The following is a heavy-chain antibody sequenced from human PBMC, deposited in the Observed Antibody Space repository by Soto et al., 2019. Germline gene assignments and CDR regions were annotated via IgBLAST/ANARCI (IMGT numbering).Heavy chain of an antibody. CDR3: AREVVVPAAMNGYYYYYGMDV. CDR2: IYYSGST. CDR1: GGSISSYY. V-gene: IGHV4-59*01. J-gene: IGHJ6*02. Sequence: QVQLQESGPGLVKPSETLSLTCTVSGGSISSYYWSWIRQPPGKGLEWIGYIYYSGSTNYNPSLKSRVTISVDTSKNHFSLKLSSVTAADTAVYYCAREVVVPAAMNGYYYYYGMDVWGQGTTVTVSS. D-gene: IGHD2-2*01.